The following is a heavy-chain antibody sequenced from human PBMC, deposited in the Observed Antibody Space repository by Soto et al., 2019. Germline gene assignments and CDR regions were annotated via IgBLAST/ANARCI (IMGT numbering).Heavy chain of an antibody. Sequence: QVQLVESGGGVVQPGRSLRLSCAASGFTFSTYGMHWVRQAPGKGLEWVAVMGNDRITTFYADSVKGRFTISRDNSKNTLFLQMNSLRADDTAVYYCAKEFQWELHAFDIWGQGTMVTVSS. D-gene: IGHD1-26*01. CDR2: MGNDRITT. CDR3: AKEFQWELHAFDI. CDR1: GFTFSTYG. V-gene: IGHV3-30*18. J-gene: IGHJ3*02.